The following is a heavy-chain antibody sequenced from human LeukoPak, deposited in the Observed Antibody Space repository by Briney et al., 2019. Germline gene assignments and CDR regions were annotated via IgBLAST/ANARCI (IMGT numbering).Heavy chain of an antibody. D-gene: IGHD3-10*01. J-gene: IGHJ5*02. V-gene: IGHV1-2*02. CDR1: GYIFTGYY. CDR3: ARAPLALLWVRFDP. Sequence: ASVKVSCKASGYIFTGYYMHWVRQAPGQGLEWMGWINPNSGDTNYAQKFQGRVTMTRDTSISTAYMELSRLRSDDTAVYYCARAPLALLWVRFDPWGQGTLVTVSS. CDR2: INPNSGDT.